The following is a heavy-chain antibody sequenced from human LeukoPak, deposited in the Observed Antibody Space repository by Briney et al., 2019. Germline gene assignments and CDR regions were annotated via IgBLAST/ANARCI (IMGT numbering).Heavy chain of an antibody. Sequence: PSETLSLTCTVSGGSISSSGYYWGWIRQPPGKGLEWIGSMYYSGSTYHNPSLKSRVTISVDTSKNQFSLKLSSVTAADTAVYYCARLSGYGLHYYYYMDVWGKGTTVTVSS. CDR3: ARLSGYGLHYYYYMDV. J-gene: IGHJ6*03. CDR2: MYYSGST. D-gene: IGHD5-12*01. V-gene: IGHV4-39*07. CDR1: GGSISSSGYY.